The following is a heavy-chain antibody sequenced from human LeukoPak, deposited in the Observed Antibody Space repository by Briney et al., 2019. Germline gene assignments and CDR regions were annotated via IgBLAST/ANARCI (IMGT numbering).Heavy chain of an antibody. CDR2: ISGSGGST. J-gene: IGHJ5*02. Sequence: PAGGSLRLSCAASGFTFSSYAMSWVRQAPGKGLEWVSAISGSGGSTYYADSLKGRFTISRDNSKNTLYLQMNSLRAEDTAVYYCAKTDYGDYVPFDPWGQGTLVTVSS. CDR1: GFTFSSYA. V-gene: IGHV3-23*01. D-gene: IGHD4-17*01. CDR3: AKTDYGDYVPFDP.